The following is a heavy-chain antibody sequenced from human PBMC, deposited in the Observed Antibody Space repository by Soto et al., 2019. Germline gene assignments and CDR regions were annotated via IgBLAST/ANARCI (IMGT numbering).Heavy chain of an antibody. Sequence: QVQLVQSGAEVKKPGSSVKVSCKASGGTFSSYTISWVRQAPGQGLEWMGRIIPILGIANYAQKFQGRVTITADKSTSTAYMELSSLRSDDTAVYYCARDHMATYGGNSEAFDIWGQGTMVTVSS. CDR1: GGTFSSYT. D-gene: IGHD4-17*01. CDR2: IIPILGIA. J-gene: IGHJ3*02. V-gene: IGHV1-69*08. CDR3: ARDHMATYGGNSEAFDI.